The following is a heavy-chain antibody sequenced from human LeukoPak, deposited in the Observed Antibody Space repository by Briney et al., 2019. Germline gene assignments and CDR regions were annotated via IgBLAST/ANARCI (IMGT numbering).Heavy chain of an antibody. J-gene: IGHJ4*02. Sequence: ASVKVSCKTSGYSFTSYDMNWVRQAAGQGLEWMGWMNSKSGNAGYAQKFQGRVTMTRDTSISTAYMELSSLRSEGTAVYYCARGPTGQEVDFWGQGTLVTVSS. CDR2: MNSKSGNA. CDR3: ARGPTGQEVDF. CDR1: GYSFTSYD. V-gene: IGHV1-8*01.